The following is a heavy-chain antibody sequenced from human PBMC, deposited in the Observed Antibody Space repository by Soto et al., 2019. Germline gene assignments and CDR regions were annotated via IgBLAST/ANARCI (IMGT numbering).Heavy chain of an antibody. V-gene: IGHV4-4*02. D-gene: IGHD6-19*01. J-gene: IGHJ4*02. CDR3: ARSAGWYAVHS. Sequence: QVQLQESGPGLVKPSGTLSLTCAVSGDSVSSPYYWCWVRQPPGKGLEWIGEVFQTGTTSYNPSLRSRVTISMDMSINQFSLDLRSVTAADAAVYYCARSAGWYAVHSWGPGTLVLVSS. CDR1: GDSVSSPYY. CDR2: VFQTGTT.